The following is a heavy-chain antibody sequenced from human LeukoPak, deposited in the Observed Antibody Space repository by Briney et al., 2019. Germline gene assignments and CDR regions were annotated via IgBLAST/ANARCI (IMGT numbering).Heavy chain of an antibody. J-gene: IGHJ3*02. D-gene: IGHD1-26*01. CDR3: AKVFLRWELLAAFDI. CDR1: GFTFSSYG. Sequence: PGGSLRLSCAASGFTFSSYGMNWVRQAPGKGLEWVSAISGSGGSTYYADSVKGRFTISRDNSKNTLYLQMNSLRAEDTAVYYCAKVFLRWELLAAFDIWGQGTMVTVSS. V-gene: IGHV3-23*01. CDR2: ISGSGGST.